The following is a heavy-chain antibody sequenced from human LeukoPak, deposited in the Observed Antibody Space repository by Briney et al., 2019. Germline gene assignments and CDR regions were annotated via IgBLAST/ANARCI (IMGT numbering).Heavy chain of an antibody. CDR1: GDSITNTNYY. CDR3: ARYRSGWPWGFDF. V-gene: IGHV4-39*01. CDR2: FYYSGST. D-gene: IGHD6-19*01. J-gene: IGHJ4*02. Sequence: KPSETLSLTCTVSGDSITNTNYYWGWIRQPPGKGLEWIGSFYYSGSTYYNPSLKSRVTISVDTSKNQFSLKLSSVTAADTAVYYCARYRSGWPWGFDFWGQGTLVTVSS.